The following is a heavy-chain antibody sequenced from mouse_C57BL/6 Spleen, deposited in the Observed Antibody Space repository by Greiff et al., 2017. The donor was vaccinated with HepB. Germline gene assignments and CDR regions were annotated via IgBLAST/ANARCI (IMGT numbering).Heavy chain of an antibody. CDR3: ARGYDGAYGGFAY. J-gene: IGHJ3*01. D-gene: IGHD2-3*01. CDR2: INPDNGGT. Sequence: VQLQQSGPELVKPGASVKMSCKASGYTFTDYNMHWVKQSHGKSLEWIGYINPDNGGTSYNQKFKGKATLTVNTSSRTAYMELRSLTSEESAVYYCARGYDGAYGGFAYWGQGNLVTLSA. V-gene: IGHV1-22*01. CDR1: GYTFTDYN.